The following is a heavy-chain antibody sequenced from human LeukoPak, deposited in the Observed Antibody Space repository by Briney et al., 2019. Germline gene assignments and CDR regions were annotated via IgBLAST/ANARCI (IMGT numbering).Heavy chain of an antibody. V-gene: IGHV3-23*01. CDR3: AKDQPHIVVVPAAMPVYYYGMDV. J-gene: IGHJ6*04. D-gene: IGHD2-2*01. CDR2: ISGSGGST. CDR1: GFTFSSYW. Sequence: GGSLRLSCAASGFTFSSYWMHWVRQAPGKGLVWVSAISGSGGSTYYADSVKGRFTISRDNSKNTLYLQMNSLRAEDTAVYYCAKDQPHIVVVPAAMPVYYYGMDVWGKGTTVTVSS.